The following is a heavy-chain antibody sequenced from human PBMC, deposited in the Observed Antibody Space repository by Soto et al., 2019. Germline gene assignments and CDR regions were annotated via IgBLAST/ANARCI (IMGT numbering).Heavy chain of an antibody. V-gene: IGHV3-33*01. D-gene: IGHD3-3*01. CDR2: IWYDGSNK. Sequence: GGSLRLSCAASGFTFSSYGMHWVRQAPGKGLEWVAVIWYDGSNKYYADSVKGRFTISRDNSKNTLYLQMNSLRAEDTAVYYCARDPSITIFGVVPYYYYYYYMDVWGKGTTVTVSS. CDR1: GFTFSSYG. CDR3: ARDPSITIFGVVPYYYYYYYMDV. J-gene: IGHJ6*03.